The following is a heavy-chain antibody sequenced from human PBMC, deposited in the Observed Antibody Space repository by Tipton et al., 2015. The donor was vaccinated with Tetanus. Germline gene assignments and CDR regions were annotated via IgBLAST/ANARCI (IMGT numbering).Heavy chain of an antibody. CDR2: IHPGGSDV. Sequence: MQLVQSGAEVKKPGESLKISCQGSGYSFSSYYIAWVRQMPGKRLEWVGLIHPGGSDVEYSPAFQGQVPISADKSIGTPYLHWTSLKASASAIYYCARRRTNTNLFYWFVPWGQGTPVTVSS. CDR1: GYSFSSYY. V-gene: IGHV5-51*01. J-gene: IGHJ5*02. D-gene: IGHD3-9*01. CDR3: ARRRTNTNLFYWFVP.